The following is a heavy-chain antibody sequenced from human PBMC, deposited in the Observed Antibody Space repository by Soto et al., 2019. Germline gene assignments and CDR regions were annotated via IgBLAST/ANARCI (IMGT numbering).Heavy chain of an antibody. CDR1: GGSISSYY. D-gene: IGHD2-21*01. Sequence: PSETLSLTCTVSGGSISSYYWNWIRQPPGKEPEYIGYIYYSGTTYYSPSLRGRATISVDKSNNQFSLRLRSVTAADTAVYYCATLPPRIVVSLLPIPTWGQGILVTVSS. V-gene: IGHV4-59*04. J-gene: IGHJ5*02. CDR3: ATLPPRIVVSLLPIPT. CDR2: IYYSGTT.